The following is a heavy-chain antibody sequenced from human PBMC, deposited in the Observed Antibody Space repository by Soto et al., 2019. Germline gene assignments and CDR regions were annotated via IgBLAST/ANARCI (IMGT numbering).Heavy chain of an antibody. CDR2: IIPIFDIT. CDR3: ARSLLGDYYDSDGLDN. CDR1: GGPYSKYS. J-gene: IGHJ4*02. D-gene: IGHD3-22*01. V-gene: IGHV1-69*02. Sequence: QVQLVQSGTEVKKPGSSVTVSCKASGGPYSKYSISWVRQAPGQGLEWMGRIIPIFDITNYAQKFQGRVRITADKSTSTVYMGLSSLRSEDTAVYYCARSLLGDYYDSDGLDNWGQGTLVTVSS.